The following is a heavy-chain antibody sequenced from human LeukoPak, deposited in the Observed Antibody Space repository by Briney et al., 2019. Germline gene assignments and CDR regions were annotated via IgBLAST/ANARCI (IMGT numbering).Heavy chain of an antibody. CDR3: AKENWRTVTSPERTSFDY. CDR2: IPYDGSNK. CDR1: AFTFRSYG. J-gene: IGHJ4*02. D-gene: IGHD4-17*01. V-gene: IGHV3-30*02. Sequence: GGSLRLSCAASAFTFRSYGMHWVRQAPDKGLEWVAFIPYDGSNKYYADSVKGRFTISRDNSKNTLYLKMNSLRAEDTAVYYCAKENWRTVTSPERTSFDYWGQGTLVTVSP.